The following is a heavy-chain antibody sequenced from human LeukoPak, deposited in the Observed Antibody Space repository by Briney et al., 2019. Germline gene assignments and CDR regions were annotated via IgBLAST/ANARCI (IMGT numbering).Heavy chain of an antibody. Sequence: ASVKVSCKASGYTFTSYYMHWVRQAPGQGLEWMGWINPNSGGTNYAQKFQGRVTMTRDTSISTAYMELSRLRSDDTAVYYCARDGSSWYLSNWFDPWGQGTLVTVSS. CDR1: GYTFTSYY. D-gene: IGHD6-13*01. CDR3: ARDGSSWYLSNWFDP. V-gene: IGHV1-2*02. J-gene: IGHJ5*02. CDR2: INPNSGGT.